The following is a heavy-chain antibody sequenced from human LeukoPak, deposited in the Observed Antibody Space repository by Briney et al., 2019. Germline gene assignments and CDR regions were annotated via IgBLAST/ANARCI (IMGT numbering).Heavy chain of an antibody. CDR2: IYYSGST. J-gene: IGHJ6*02. CDR3: ARGSPSGGSGYYYGMDV. V-gene: IGHV4-59*08. D-gene: IGHD2-15*01. CDR1: GGSISSYY. Sequence: SETLSLTCTVSGGSISSYYWSWIRQPPGKGLEWIGYIYYSGSTNYNPSLKSRVTISVDTSKNQFSLKLSSVTAADTAVYYCARGSPSGGSGYYYGMDVWGRGTTVTVSS.